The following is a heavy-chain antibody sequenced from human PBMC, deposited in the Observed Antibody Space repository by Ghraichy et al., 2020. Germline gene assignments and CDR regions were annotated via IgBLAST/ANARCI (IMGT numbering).Heavy chain of an antibody. Sequence: GGSLRLSCAASGFTFSSYSMNWVRQAPGKGLEWVSSISSSSSYIYYADSVKGRFTISRDNAKNSLYLQMNSLRAEDTAVYYCARGSHSSSWLGYWGQGTLVTVSS. V-gene: IGHV3-21*01. CDR3: ARGSHSSSWLGY. CDR1: GFTFSSYS. J-gene: IGHJ4*02. CDR2: ISSSSSYI. D-gene: IGHD6-13*01.